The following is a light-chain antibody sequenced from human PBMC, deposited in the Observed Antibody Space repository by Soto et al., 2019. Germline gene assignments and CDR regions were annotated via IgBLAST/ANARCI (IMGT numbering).Light chain of an antibody. CDR3: SSYARNRDVL. Sequence: QSALTQPASVSGSPGQSITISCIGTNTDVGGYDRVSWYQQHPGKAPKLMIYEVSKRPSGVPDRFSGSKSGNTASLTVSGLQAEDEADYYCSSYARNRDVLFGGGTKLTVL. J-gene: IGLJ2*01. V-gene: IGLV2-8*01. CDR2: EVS. CDR1: NTDVGGYDR.